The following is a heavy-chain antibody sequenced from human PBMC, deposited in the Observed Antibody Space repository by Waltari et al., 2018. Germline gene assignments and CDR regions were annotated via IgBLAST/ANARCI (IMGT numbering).Heavy chain of an antibody. J-gene: IGHJ4*02. D-gene: IGHD6-19*01. Sequence: EVQLLESGGDLVQPGGSLRLSCSGSGFTFRTFAMGWVRQPPGKGLEWVSTITGGGGATYYSDSVKGRFTTSRDNSKNTLYLQMNTLRPEDTAIYFCARDSSGYYAFDFWGRGTLVAVSS. CDR1: GFTFRTFA. V-gene: IGHV3-23*01. CDR2: ITGGGGAT. CDR3: ARDSSGYYAFDF.